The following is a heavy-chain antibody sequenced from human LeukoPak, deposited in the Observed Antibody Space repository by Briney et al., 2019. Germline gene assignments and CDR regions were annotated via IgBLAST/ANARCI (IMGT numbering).Heavy chain of an antibody. D-gene: IGHD3-22*01. V-gene: IGHV1-2*02. J-gene: IGHJ4*02. CDR2: INPNTGGT. Sequence: GASVKVSCKASDYTFTGYYMHWVRQAPGQGLEWMGWINPNTGGTNYAQKFQGRITLTRDTSISTAYMELSSLRSDDTDVYYCARDYSDSSGHWDYWGQGTLVTVFS. CDR1: DYTFTGYY. CDR3: ARDYSDSSGHWDY.